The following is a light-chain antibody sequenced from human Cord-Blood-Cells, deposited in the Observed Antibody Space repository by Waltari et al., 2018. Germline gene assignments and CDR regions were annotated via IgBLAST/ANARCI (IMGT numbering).Light chain of an antibody. CDR1: KLGDKY. Sequence: SYELTQPPSVSVSPGQTASITCSGDKLGDKYACWYQQKPGQSPVLVIYQDSKRPSGISERFSGSNSGNTATLTICGTQAMDEADYYCQAWDSSTAVVFGGGTKLTVL. V-gene: IGLV3-1*01. CDR3: QAWDSSTAVV. CDR2: QDS. J-gene: IGLJ2*01.